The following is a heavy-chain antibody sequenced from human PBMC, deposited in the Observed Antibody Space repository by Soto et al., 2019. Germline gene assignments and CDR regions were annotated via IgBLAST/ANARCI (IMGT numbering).Heavy chain of an antibody. V-gene: IGHV4-39*01. Sequence: PSETLSLTCTVSGVSISSSSYYWGWIRQPPGKGLEWIGSIYYSGSTYYNPSLKSRVTISVDTSKNQFSLKLSSVTAADTAVYYCARHIVVVVAATPRSSWFDPWGQGTLVTVSS. J-gene: IGHJ5*02. CDR1: GVSISSSSYY. CDR3: ARHIVVVVAATPRSSWFDP. CDR2: IYYSGST. D-gene: IGHD2-15*01.